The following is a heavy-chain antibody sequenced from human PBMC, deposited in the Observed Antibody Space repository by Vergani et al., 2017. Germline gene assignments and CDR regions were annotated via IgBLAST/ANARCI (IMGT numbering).Heavy chain of an antibody. J-gene: IGHJ4*02. V-gene: IGHV3-15*01. Sequence: EVQVVESGGGLIKPGGSLRLSCVVSGFTFKNAWTNWVRQAPGKGLEWIGRIRSKNDGGTADYAAPLKGRFTISRDDSKDSAFLLVNNLKTEDTAVYFCYTDYHDYWGQGTLVTVSS. CDR3: YTDYHDY. D-gene: IGHD2-2*02. CDR2: IRSKNDGGTA. CDR1: GFTFKNAW.